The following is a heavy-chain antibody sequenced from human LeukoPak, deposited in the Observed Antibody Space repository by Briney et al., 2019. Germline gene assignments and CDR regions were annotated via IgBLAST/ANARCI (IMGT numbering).Heavy chain of an antibody. CDR1: GFTFDDYA. CDR2: ISWNSGSI. CDR3: AKGYGGNSGYFDY. D-gene: IGHD4-23*01. Sequence: GGSLRLSCAASGFTFDDYAMHWVRQAPGKGLEWVSGISWNSGSIGYADSVKGRFTISRGNAKNSLYLQMNSLRAEDTALYYCAKGYGGNSGYFDYWGQGTLVTVSS. J-gene: IGHJ4*02. V-gene: IGHV3-9*01.